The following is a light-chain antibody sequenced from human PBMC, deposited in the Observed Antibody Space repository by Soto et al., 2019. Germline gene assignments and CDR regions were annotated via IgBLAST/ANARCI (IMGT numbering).Light chain of an antibody. CDR3: QQYSSWPPWT. CDR2: GAC. J-gene: IGKJ1*01. Sequence: EIVMTQSPATLSVSPGESATLSCRASQSVISNLAWYQQRPGQAPRRLRNGACDRATGIPARVSGSGSGTEVTLTISSLESEDAPVYYCQQYSSWPPWTFGQGSKV. V-gene: IGKV3-15*01. CDR1: QSVISN.